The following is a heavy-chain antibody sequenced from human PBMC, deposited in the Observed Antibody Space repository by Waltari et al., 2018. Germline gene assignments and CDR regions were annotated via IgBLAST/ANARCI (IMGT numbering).Heavy chain of an antibody. CDR2: IYYSGST. D-gene: IGHD5-18*01. J-gene: IGHJ4*02. CDR3: ARVSDTNVGDY. V-gene: IGHV4-59*01. CDR1: GGSISSYY. Sequence: QVQLQESGPGLMKPSETLSLTCTVSGGSISSYYWSWIRQPPGKGLEWIGYIYYSGSTNYNPSLKSRVTISVDTSKNQFSLKLSSVTAADTAVYYCARVSDTNVGDYWGQGTLVTVSS.